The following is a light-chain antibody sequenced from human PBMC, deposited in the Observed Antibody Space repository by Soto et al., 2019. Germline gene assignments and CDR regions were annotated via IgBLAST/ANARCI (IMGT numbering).Light chain of an antibody. J-gene: IGLJ2*01. CDR1: SSNIGNNY. Sequence: QSVLTQPPSVSAAPGQKVTISCYGSSSNIGNNYISWYQQLPGTAPKLLIYDNNKRPSGIPDRVSGSKSGTSATLDITGLQTGDEADYYCGTWDSGLSAGVFGGGTKVTVL. CDR2: DNN. V-gene: IGLV1-51*01. CDR3: GTWDSGLSAGV.